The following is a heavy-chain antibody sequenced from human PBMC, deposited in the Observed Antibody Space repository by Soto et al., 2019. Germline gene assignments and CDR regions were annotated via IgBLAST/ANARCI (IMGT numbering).Heavy chain of an antibody. CDR3: ARTSLVVAAATREDY. D-gene: IGHD2-15*01. V-gene: IGHV3-74*01. J-gene: IGHJ4*02. Sequence: EVQLVESGGALVQPGGSLRLSCAASGFTFSSYWMHWVRQAPGKGLVWVSRINSDGSSTSYADSVKGRFPISRDNAKNTLYMQMNSLRAEDTAVYYCARTSLVVAAATREDYWGQGTLVAVSS. CDR1: GFTFSSYW. CDR2: INSDGSST.